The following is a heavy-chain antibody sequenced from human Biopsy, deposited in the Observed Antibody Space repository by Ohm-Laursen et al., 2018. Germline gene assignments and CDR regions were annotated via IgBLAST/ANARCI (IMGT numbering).Heavy chain of an antibody. CDR3: ATLYGDDYSYYGLDV. V-gene: IGHV4-4*07. J-gene: IGHJ6*02. Sequence: PGTLSLTCSVSGGSLSNFYWSWIRQPAGKGLEWIGRMYISGTTNYNPSLKSRVTMSIDTSKNQFSLRLSSVTAADTAVYYCATLYGDDYSYYGLDVWGQGTSVTVSS. CDR1: GGSLSNFY. D-gene: IGHD4-17*01. CDR2: MYISGTT.